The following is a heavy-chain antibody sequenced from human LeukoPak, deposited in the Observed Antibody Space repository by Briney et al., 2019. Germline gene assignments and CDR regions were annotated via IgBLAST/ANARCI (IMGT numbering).Heavy chain of an antibody. Sequence: PSETLSLTCAVYGGSFSGYYWSWIRQPPGKGLEWIGEINHSGSTNYNPSLKSRVTISVDTSKNQFSLKLSSVTAADTAVYYCARTPMVRGDPKFDYWGQGTLVTVSS. V-gene: IGHV4-34*01. J-gene: IGHJ4*02. CDR2: INHSGST. D-gene: IGHD3-10*01. CDR3: ARTPMVRGDPKFDY. CDR1: GGSFSGYY.